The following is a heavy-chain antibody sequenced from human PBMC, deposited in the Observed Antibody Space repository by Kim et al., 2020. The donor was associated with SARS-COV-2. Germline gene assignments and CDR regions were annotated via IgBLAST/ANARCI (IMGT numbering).Heavy chain of an antibody. CDR2: ISSSSSYT. CDR3: AASTTGTTSFIDY. V-gene: IGHV3-11*06. D-gene: IGHD1-1*01. Sequence: GGSLRLSCAASGFTFSDYYMSWIRQAPGKGLEWVSYISSSSSYTNYADSVKGRFTISRDNAKNSLYLQMNSLRAEDTAVYYCAASTTGTTSFIDYWGQGTLVTVSS. J-gene: IGHJ4*02. CDR1: GFTFSDYY.